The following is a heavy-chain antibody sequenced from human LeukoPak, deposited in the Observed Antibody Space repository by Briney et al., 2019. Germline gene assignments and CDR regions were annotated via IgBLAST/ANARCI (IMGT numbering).Heavy chain of an antibody. Sequence: SETPSLTCTVSGGPLSSYYWSWIRQPPGKGLEWIGYIYYSGSTNYNPSLKSRVTISVDTSKNQLSLKLSSVTAADTAVYYCASSLIVYGMDVWGQGTTVTVSS. CDR2: IYYSGST. V-gene: IGHV4-59*01. CDR1: GGPLSSYY. CDR3: ASSLIVYGMDV. D-gene: IGHD2-21*01. J-gene: IGHJ6*02.